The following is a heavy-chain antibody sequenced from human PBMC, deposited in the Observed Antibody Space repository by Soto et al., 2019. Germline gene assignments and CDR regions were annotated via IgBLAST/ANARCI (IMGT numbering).Heavy chain of an antibody. CDR1: GFTFSDSY. CDR2: ITFSGNTV. V-gene: IGHV3-11*01. J-gene: IGHJ6*02. Sequence: LRLSCAASGFTFSDSYMSWIRQAPGEGLEWISYITFSGNTVYYADSLKGRFTISRDNAKNPLYLQMNRLRAEDTAVYYCARVSWREKYGMDVWGQGTTVTVSS. CDR3: ARVSWREKYGMDV.